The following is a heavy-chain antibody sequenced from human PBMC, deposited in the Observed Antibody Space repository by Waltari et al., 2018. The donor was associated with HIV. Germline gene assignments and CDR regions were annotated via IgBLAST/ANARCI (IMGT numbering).Heavy chain of an antibody. CDR3: ARVQTGVDTAMVNRYFDL. CDR2: IYYSGST. J-gene: IGHJ2*01. V-gene: IGHV4-39*01. D-gene: IGHD5-18*01. Sequence: QLQLQESGPGLVKPSETLSLTCTVSGGSIRSSSYYCGWIRPPPGKGLEWIGSIYYSGSTYYNPSLKSRVTISVDTSKNQFSLKLSSVTAADTAVYYCARVQTGVDTAMVNRYFDLWGRGTLVTVSS. CDR1: GGSIRSSSYY.